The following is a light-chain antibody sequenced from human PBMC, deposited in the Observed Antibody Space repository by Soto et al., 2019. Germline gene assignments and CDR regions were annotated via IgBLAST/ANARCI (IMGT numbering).Light chain of an antibody. CDR2: MNN. Sequence: QSVLTQPPSASGTPGQRVTISCSGSTFNIGSNYVYWYQQLPGTAPKLLIYMNNQRPSGVPDRFSGSKSGTSASLAISGLRSEDEADYYCAAWDDSLSGRVFGGGTKVTVL. CDR3: AAWDDSLSGRV. V-gene: IGLV1-47*01. J-gene: IGLJ2*01. CDR1: TFNIGSNY.